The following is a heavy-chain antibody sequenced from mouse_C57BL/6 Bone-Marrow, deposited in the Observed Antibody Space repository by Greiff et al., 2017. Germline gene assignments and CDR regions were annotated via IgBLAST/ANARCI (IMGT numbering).Heavy chain of an antibody. V-gene: IGHV2-2*01. CDR2: IWSGGST. CDR1: GFSLTSYG. J-gene: IGHJ2*01. CDR3: ARGSYYFDY. Sequence: VQLQQSGPGLVQPSQSLSITCTVSGFSLTSYGVHWVRQSPGKGLEWLGVIWSGGSTDYNAAFISRLSISKDNSKSQVFFKMNSLQADDTAIYYCARGSYYFDYWGQGTTLTVSS.